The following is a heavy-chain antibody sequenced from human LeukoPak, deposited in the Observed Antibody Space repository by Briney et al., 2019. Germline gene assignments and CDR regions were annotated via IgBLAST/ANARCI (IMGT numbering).Heavy chain of an antibody. Sequence: TGGSLRLSCAASGFTFSSYGMHWVRQAPGKGLEWVAFIRYDGSKEYYADSVKGRFTISRDNSKNTLHLQMNSLKTEDTAVYYCAKDSRYYYVDYWGQGTLVTVSS. V-gene: IGHV3-30*02. CDR1: GFTFSSYG. J-gene: IGHJ4*02. CDR2: IRYDGSKE. CDR3: AKDSRYYYVDY. D-gene: IGHD1-14*01.